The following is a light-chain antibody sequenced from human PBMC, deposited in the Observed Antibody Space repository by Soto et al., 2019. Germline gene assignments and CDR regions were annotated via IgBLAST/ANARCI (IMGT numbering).Light chain of an antibody. Sequence: EIVLTQSPGTLSLSPGERATLSCRASQSVSSIYLAWYQQKPGQAPRLLIYDVSSRATGIPDRFSGSGSGTDFTLTISRPEPEDFAVYYCQQSGSSPGTFGQGTKVESK. CDR3: QQSGSSPGT. CDR1: QSVSSIY. CDR2: DVS. V-gene: IGKV3-20*01. J-gene: IGKJ1*01.